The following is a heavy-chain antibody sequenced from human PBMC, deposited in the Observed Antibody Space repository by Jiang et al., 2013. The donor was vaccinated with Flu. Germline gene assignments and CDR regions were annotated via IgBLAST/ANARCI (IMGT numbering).Heavy chain of an antibody. J-gene: IGHJ5*02. CDR2: INPNSGGT. CDR3: ARDPAVGWLDQYNWFDP. CDR1: GYTFTGYY. Sequence: GAEVKKPGASVKVSCKASGYTFTGYYMHWVRQAPGQGLEWMGWINPNSGGTNYAQKFQGRVTMTRDTSISTAYMELSRLRSDDTAVYYCARDPAVGWLDQYNWFDPWGQGTLVTVSS. D-gene: IGHD5-24*01. V-gene: IGHV1-2*02.